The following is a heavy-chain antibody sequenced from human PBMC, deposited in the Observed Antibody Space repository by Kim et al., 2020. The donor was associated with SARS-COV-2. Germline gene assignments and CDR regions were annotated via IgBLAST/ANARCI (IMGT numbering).Heavy chain of an antibody. CDR1: GGSITTGGHY. V-gene: IGHV4-31*03. Sequence: SETLSLTCSVSGGSITTGGHYWAWIRQRPGKGLEWIGNIYYSGNTSYKPSLKRRVTISVDTSKNQFSLNLSSVTAADTAVYYCARVPPYYFYSTMDVWGHGTTLPVPS. D-gene: IGHD2-21*02. CDR2: IYYSGNT. J-gene: IGHJ6*02. CDR3: ARVPPYYFYSTMDV.